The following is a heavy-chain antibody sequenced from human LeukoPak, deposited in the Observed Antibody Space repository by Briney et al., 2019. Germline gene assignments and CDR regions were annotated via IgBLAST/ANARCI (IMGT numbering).Heavy chain of an antibody. CDR2: ISAYNGNT. J-gene: IGHJ4*02. D-gene: IGHD5-18*01. Sequence: ASVKVSCKASGYTFTSYGISWVRHAPGQGLEWMGWISAYNGNTNYAQKLQGRVTMTTDTSTSTAYMELRSLRSDDTAVYYCARVGIKGYSYGFGDYWGQGTLVTVSS. CDR3: ARVGIKGYSYGFGDY. V-gene: IGHV1-18*01. CDR1: GYTFTSYG.